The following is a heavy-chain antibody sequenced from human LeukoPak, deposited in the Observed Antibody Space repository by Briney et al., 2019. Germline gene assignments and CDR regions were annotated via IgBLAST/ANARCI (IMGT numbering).Heavy chain of an antibody. Sequence: GESLKISCKASAYTFTSYWIACVRQQPAKGPGWMGVFYPGDSDTRYSPSLRGHFPISADKSINTAFLQWSSLQASDTAIYYGPRTNYYETRGWAAGLTPFDMWGGRTTVTLSP. J-gene: IGHJ3*02. D-gene: IGHD3-22*01. CDR3: PRTNYYETRGWAAGLTPFDM. CDR2: FYPGDSDT. V-gene: IGHV5-51*01. CDR1: AYTFTSYW.